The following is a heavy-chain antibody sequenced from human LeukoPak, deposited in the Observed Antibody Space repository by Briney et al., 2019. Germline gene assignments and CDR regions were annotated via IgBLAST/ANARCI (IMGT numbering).Heavy chain of an antibody. CDR3: ARRAGAYSHPYDY. D-gene: IGHD4/OR15-4a*01. J-gene: IGHJ4*02. CDR1: GFTVSSNS. V-gene: IGHV3-53*01. CDR2: IYSDNT. Sequence: GGSLRPSCTVSGFTVSSNSMSWVRQAPGKGLEWVSFIYSDNTHYSDSVKGRFTISRDNSKNALYLQMNSLRAEDTAVYYCARRAGAYSHPYDYWGQGTLVTVSS.